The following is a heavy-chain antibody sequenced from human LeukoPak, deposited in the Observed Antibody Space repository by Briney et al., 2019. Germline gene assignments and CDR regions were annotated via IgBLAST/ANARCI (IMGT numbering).Heavy chain of an antibody. CDR2: IYHSGST. Sequence: PSETLSLTCTVSGYSISSGYYWGWIRQPPGKGLEWIGSIYHSGSTYYNPSLKSRVTISVDTSKNQFSLKLSSVTAADTAVYYCARVIDFWSGYYDQGVWFDPWGQGTLVTVSS. J-gene: IGHJ5*02. V-gene: IGHV4-38-2*02. CDR3: ARVIDFWSGYYDQGVWFDP. CDR1: GYSISSGYY. D-gene: IGHD3-3*01.